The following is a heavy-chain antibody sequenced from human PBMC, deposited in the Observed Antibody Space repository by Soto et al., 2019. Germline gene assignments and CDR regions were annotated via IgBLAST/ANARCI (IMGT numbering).Heavy chain of an antibody. Sequence: QVQLVESGGGVVQPGTSLRLSCAASGFTLSTYGMHWVRQAPGKGLEWVAVLWSDGSTKYYADSVEGRFTISRDNSRNTLSLLMNSLRADDTATYSCAREVAVADVPPGGAFQIWGQGTMVTVSS. J-gene: IGHJ3*02. CDR2: LWSDGSTK. CDR3: AREVAVADVPPGGAFQI. CDR1: GFTLSTYG. D-gene: IGHD6-19*01. V-gene: IGHV3-33*01.